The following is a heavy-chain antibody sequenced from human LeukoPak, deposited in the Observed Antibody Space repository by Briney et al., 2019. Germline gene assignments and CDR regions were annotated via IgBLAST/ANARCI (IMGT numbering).Heavy chain of an antibody. D-gene: IGHD6-13*01. CDR2: INPNSGGT. CDR3: AREVMGVAAYIDY. V-gene: IGHV1-2*02. CDR1: GYTFTGYY. Sequence: ASVKASCKASGYTFTGYYMHWVRQAPGQGLEWMGWINPNSGGTNYAQKFQGRVTMTRDTSISTAYMELSRLRSDDTAVYYCAREVMGVAAYIDYWGQGTLVTVSS. J-gene: IGHJ4*02.